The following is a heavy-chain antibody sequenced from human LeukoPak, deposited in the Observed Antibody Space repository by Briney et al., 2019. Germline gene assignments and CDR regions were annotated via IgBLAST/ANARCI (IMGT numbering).Heavy chain of an antibody. CDR1: GYTFTCYY. J-gene: IGHJ4*02. CDR2: INPNSGGT. CDR3: ARDLHDSSGYYFGY. Sequence: ASVKVSCKASGYTFTCYYMHWVRQAPGQGLEWMGRINPNSGGTNYAQKFQGRVTMTRDTSISTAYMELSRLRSDDTAVYYCARDLHDSSGYYFGYWGQGTLVTVSS. V-gene: IGHV1-2*06. D-gene: IGHD3-22*01.